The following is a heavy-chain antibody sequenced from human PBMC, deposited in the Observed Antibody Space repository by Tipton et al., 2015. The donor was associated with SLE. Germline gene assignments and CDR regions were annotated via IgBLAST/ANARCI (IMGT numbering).Heavy chain of an antibody. CDR2: IYYSGST. CDR3: ARVQAYEGFDP. Sequence: TLSLTCTVSGGPISTYYWGWIRQPPGKGLEWIGSIYYSGSTYYNPSLKSRVTISVDTSKNQFSLKLSSVTAADTAVYYCARVQAYEGFDPWGQGTLVTVSS. V-gene: IGHV4-39*07. J-gene: IGHJ5*02. D-gene: IGHD3-16*01. CDR1: GGPISTYY.